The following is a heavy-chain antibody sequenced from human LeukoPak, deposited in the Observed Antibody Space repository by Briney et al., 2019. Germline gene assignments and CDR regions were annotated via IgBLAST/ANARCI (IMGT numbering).Heavy chain of an antibody. D-gene: IGHD3-10*01. CDR2: IIPIFGTA. CDR1: GGTFSSYA. V-gene: IGHV1-69*06. CDR3: ARRSYGSGDLYYFDY. Sequence: GASVKVSCKASGGTFSSYAISWVRQAPGQGLEWMGGIIPIFGTANYAQRFQGRVTITADKSTSTAYMELSSLRSEDTAVYYCARRSYGSGDLYYFDYWGQGTLVTVSS. J-gene: IGHJ4*02.